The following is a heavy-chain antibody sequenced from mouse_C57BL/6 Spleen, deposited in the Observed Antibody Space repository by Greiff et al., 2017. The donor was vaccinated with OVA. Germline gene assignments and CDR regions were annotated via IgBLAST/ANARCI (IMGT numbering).Heavy chain of an antibody. J-gene: IGHJ2*01. CDR3: AKRGLPNFDY. CDR2: IYPSDSET. D-gene: IGHD3-1*01. V-gene: IGHV1-61*01. Sequence: QVQLQQPGAELVRPGSSVTLSCKASGYTFTNYWMDWMKQRPGQGLEWLANIYPSDSETHYHHKFQDKGTLTVDKSSSTAYMQLSSLTSEDSAVYYCAKRGLPNFDYWGQGTTRTVSS. CDR1: GYTFTNYW.